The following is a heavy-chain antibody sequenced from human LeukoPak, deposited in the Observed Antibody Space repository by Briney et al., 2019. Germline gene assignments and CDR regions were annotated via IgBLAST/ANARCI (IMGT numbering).Heavy chain of an antibody. CDR1: GGSISSSSYY. D-gene: IGHD1-26*01. V-gene: IGHV4-39*01. J-gene: IGHJ4*02. CDR3: ARHVWGAVGATMVIGAFDY. CDR2: IYYSGST. Sequence: SETLSLTCTVSGGSISSSSYYWGWIRQPPGKGLEWIGSIYYSGSTYYNPSLKSRVTISVDTSKNQFSLKLGSVTAADTAVYYCARHVWGAVGATMVIGAFDYWGQGTLVTVSS.